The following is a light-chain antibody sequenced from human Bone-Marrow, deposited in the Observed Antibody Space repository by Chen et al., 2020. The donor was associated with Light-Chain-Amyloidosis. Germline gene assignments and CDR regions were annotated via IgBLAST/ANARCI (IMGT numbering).Light chain of an antibody. J-gene: IGLJ2*01. V-gene: IGLV2-14*01. CDR1: SSDVGGYNY. CDR3: SSYTSSSTLV. CDR2: DVS. Sequence: QSALTQPASVSGSPGQSITIPCTGTSSDVGGYNYVSCYQQHPGKAPKLMIYDVSNRPSGVSNRCSGSRAGNTASLTISGLQAEDEADYYCSSYTSSSTLVFGGGTKLTVL.